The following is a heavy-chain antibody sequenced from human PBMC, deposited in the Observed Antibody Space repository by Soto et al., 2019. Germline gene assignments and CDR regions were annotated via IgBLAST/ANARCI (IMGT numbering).Heavy chain of an antibody. Sequence: ASVKVSCKTSGYTFTDYYLHWVRQAPGQGLEWMGWVNSKSGGTNYAQKFQGRVSMTRDTSLNTAYMDLNSLSSDDTAVYYCAREPRPTGYSGKWFDFHYWGLGPLLTVSS. CDR1: GYTFTDYY. CDR3: AREPRPTGYSGKWFDFHY. D-gene: IGHD1-26*01. V-gene: IGHV1-2*02. J-gene: IGHJ4*02. CDR2: VNSKSGGT.